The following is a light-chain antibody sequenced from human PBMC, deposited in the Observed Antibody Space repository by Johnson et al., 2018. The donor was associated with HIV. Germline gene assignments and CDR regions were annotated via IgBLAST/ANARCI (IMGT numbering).Light chain of an antibody. V-gene: IGLV1-51*02. CDR2: ENN. CDR1: SSNIGNNY. Sequence: QSVLTQPPSVSAAPGQKVTISCSGSSSNIGNNYVSLYQQLPETAPKLLIYENNPRPSGIPDRFSGSKSGTSATLGLTRLQTGDEADYYCGTWDISLSAGGVFGPGTKVTVL. J-gene: IGLJ1*01. CDR3: GTWDISLSAGGV.